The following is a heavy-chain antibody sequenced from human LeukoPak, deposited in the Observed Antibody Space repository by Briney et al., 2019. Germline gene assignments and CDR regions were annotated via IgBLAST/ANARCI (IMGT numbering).Heavy chain of an antibody. J-gene: IGHJ4*02. CDR1: GFSLSTSGMY. V-gene: IGHV2-70*01. D-gene: IGHD6-13*01. Sequence: SGPTLVNPTQPLTLTCTFSGFSLSTSGMYVSWIRQPPGKALEWLALIDWDDAKYYSPSLKTRLTISKDTSKNQVVLTMTNMDPVDTATYYCARMRRYSSSWYPTNYWGQGTLVTVSS. CDR3: ARMRRYSSSWYPTNY. CDR2: IDWDDAK.